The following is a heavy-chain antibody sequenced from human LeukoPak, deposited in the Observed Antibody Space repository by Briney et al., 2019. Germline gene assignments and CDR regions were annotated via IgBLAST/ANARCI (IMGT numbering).Heavy chain of an antibody. J-gene: IGHJ4*02. D-gene: IGHD3-16*01. CDR3: ARGGSPSDY. CDR2: IRYDGSNK. CDR1: GFTFSSYG. V-gene: IGHV3-30*02. Sequence: PGGSLRLSCAASGFTFSSYGMHWVRQAPGKGLEWVAFIRYDGSNKYYADSVKGRFTISRDNAKNTLSLEMNSLRPEDTAVYYCARGGSPSDYWGQGTLVSVSS.